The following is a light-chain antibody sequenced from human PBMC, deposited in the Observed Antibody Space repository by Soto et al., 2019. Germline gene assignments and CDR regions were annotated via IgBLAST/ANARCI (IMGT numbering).Light chain of an antibody. CDR1: SSNIGSNV. V-gene: IGLV1-44*01. J-gene: IGLJ2*01. CDR2: TND. Sequence: QSVLTQPPSASGTPGQRVTISCSGSSSNIGSNVVNWYQQRPGTAPKLLIYTNDQRPSGVSDRSSASKSGTSASLAISGLQSEDEADYYCAAWDGSLNVVFGGGTKVTVL. CDR3: AAWDGSLNVV.